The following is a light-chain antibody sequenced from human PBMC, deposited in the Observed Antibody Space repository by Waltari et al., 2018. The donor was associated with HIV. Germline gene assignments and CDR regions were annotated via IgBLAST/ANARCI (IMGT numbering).Light chain of an antibody. V-gene: IGKV3-15*01. CDR1: QSVNTN. CDR2: GAS. CDR3: QQYHNWPYT. J-gene: IGKJ2*01. Sequence: EIVMRQSPATLPVSPGDRATLSCRASQSVNTNLAWYHQKPGQAPRLLIYGASTRATGIPGRLSGSGSGTEFTLTISSLQSEDLAVYYCQQYHNWPYTFGQGTKLEIK.